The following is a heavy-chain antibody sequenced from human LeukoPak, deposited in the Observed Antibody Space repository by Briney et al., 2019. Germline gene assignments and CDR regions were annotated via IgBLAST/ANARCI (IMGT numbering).Heavy chain of an antibody. J-gene: IGHJ4*02. CDR3: AKKYYYGSGSYLYYFDY. CDR1: GFTFSGSA. CDR2: ISYSGANS. D-gene: IGHD3-10*01. Sequence: GGSLRLSCAASGFTFSGSAMSWVRQAPGEGLEWVSLISYSGANSYYTDSVRGRFTISRDNSKNTLHLQMNSLRVEDTAVYYCAKKYYYGSGSYLYYFDYWGQGTLVTVSS. V-gene: IGHV3-23*01.